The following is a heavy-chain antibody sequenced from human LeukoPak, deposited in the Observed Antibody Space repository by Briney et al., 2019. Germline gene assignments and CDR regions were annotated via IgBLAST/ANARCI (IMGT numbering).Heavy chain of an antibody. D-gene: IGHD6-13*01. CDR1: GFTFSSYW. CDR3: ASVVGIAAARGLKVKHDAFDI. Sequence: GGSLRLSCAASGFTFSSYWMSWVRQAPGKGLEWVANIKQDGSEKYYVDSVKGRFTISRDNAKNSLYLQMNSLRAEDTAVYYCASVVGIAAARGLKVKHDAFDIWGQGTMVTVSS. J-gene: IGHJ3*02. CDR2: IKQDGSEK. V-gene: IGHV3-7*01.